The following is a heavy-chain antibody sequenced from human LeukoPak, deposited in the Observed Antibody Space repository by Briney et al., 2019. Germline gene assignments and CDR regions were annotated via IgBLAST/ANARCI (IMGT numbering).Heavy chain of an antibody. V-gene: IGHV4-39*01. CDR1: GGSISSSSYY. CDR3: ARRGYMVRGSYYFDY. CDR2: IYYSGST. J-gene: IGHJ4*02. Sequence: SETLSLTCTVSGGSISSSSYYWGWTRQPPGKGLEWIGSIYYSGSTYYNPSLKSRVTISVDTSKNQFSLKLSSVTAADTAVYYCARRGYMVRGSYYFDYWGQGTLVTVSS. D-gene: IGHD3-10*01.